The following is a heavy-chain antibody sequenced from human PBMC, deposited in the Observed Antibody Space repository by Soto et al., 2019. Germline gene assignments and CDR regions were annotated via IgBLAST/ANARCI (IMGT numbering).Heavy chain of an antibody. CDR3: AKASHHDSWSAYRYFDF. V-gene: IGHV3-9*01. CDR2: INWNSATI. CDR1: GFTFDDHA. J-gene: IGHJ4*02. D-gene: IGHD3-3*01. Sequence: MQLVESGGGFVQPGRSLTLSCAASGFTFDDHAMHWVRQRPGKGLEWVSGINWNSATIDYAASVKGRFTISRDNAKNSVSLQMSGLRDEDTVLYFCAKASHHDSWSAYRYFDFWGQGALVIVSS.